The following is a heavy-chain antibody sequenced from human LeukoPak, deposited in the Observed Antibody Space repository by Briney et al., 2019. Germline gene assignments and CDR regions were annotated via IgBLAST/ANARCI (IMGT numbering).Heavy chain of an antibody. V-gene: IGHV5-51*01. CDR1: GYSFTTYW. J-gene: IGHJ3*02. CDR3: ARRPYSISPGAFDI. CDR2: TFPGDSDT. Sequence: GESLKVSCKGSGYSFTTYWIGWGRQMPGKGLEGMGITFPGDSDTRYSPSFQGQVTISADRSITTAYLQWSSLEASDTAMYYCARRPYSISPGAFDIWGQGTMVTVSS. D-gene: IGHD6-13*01.